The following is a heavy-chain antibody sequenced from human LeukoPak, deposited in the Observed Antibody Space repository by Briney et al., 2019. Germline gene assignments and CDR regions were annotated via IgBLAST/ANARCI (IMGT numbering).Heavy chain of an antibody. J-gene: IGHJ4*02. V-gene: IGHV3-23*01. D-gene: IGHD3-22*01. CDR1: GFTFSSYA. CDR3: AKDEALHYYDSRDIDY. CDR2: ISGSSGST. Sequence: GGSLRLSCAASGFTFSSYAMSWVRQAPGKGLEWVSAISGSSGSTYYADSVKGRFTISRDNSKNTLYLQMNSLRAEDTAVYYCAKDEALHYYDSRDIDYRGQGTLVTVSS.